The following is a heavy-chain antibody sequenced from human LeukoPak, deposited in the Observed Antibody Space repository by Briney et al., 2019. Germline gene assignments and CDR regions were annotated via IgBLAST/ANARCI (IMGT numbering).Heavy chain of an antibody. CDR3: ARRLATPNLDAFDI. D-gene: IGHD5-12*01. CDR1: GYSFNSYW. V-gene: IGHV5-51*01. CDR2: IYPGDSDT. Sequence: GESLKISCNGSGYSFNSYWIGWVRQMPGKGLEWMGIIYPGDSDTRYSPSFQGQVTISADKSISTAYLQWSSLKASDTAMYYCARRLATPNLDAFDIWGQGTMVTVSS. J-gene: IGHJ3*02.